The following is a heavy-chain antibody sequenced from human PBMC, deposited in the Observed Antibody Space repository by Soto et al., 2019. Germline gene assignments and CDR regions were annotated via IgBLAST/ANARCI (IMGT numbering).Heavy chain of an antibody. CDR1: GYTFTSYG. CDR2: ISAYNGNT. CDR3: ARDSEDIVVVVAATGGY. J-gene: IGHJ4*02. Sequence: ASVKVSCKASGYTFTSYGISWVRQAPGQGLERMGWISAYNGNTNYAQKLQGRVTMTTDTSTSTAYMELRSLRSDDTAVYYCARDSEDIVVVVAATGGYWGQGTLVTVSS. V-gene: IGHV1-18*01. D-gene: IGHD2-15*01.